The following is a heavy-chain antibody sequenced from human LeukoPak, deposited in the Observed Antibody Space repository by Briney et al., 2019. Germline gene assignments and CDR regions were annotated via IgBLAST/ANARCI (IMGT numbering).Heavy chain of an antibody. CDR3: AKPRDIDSWAFDV. Sequence: GGSLRLSCATSTFTFSSYSMNWVRQAPGKGLEWVAAISYDGRNKYYADSVKGRFTISRDNSKNTLNLQMNSLRTEDTAVFYCAKPRDIDSWAFDVWGQGTMVTVSS. CDR2: ISYDGRNK. CDR1: TFTFSSYS. D-gene: IGHD2-15*01. J-gene: IGHJ3*01. V-gene: IGHV3-30*18.